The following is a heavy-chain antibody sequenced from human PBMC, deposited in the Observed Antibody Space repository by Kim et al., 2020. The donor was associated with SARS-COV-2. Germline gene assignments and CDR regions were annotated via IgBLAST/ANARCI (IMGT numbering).Heavy chain of an antibody. CDR3: ARDFSSVAAASVVRWFDP. CDR1: GYSFTSYW. V-gene: IGHV5-51*01. CDR2: IYPGDSDT. Sequence: GESLKISCKGSGYSFTSYWIGWVRQMPGKGLEWMGIIYPGDSDTRYSPSFQGQVTISADKSISTAYLQWSSLKASDTAMYYCARDFSSVAAASVVRWFDPWGQGTLVTVSS. D-gene: IGHD6-13*01. J-gene: IGHJ5*02.